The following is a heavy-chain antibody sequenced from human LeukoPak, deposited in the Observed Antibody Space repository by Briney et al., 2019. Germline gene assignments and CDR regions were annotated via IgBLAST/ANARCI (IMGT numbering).Heavy chain of an antibody. Sequence: GGSLRLSCAASGFSFSSYAIHWVRQAPGKGLEWVAVIPSDGSKKYYADSVMGRFTISRDNSKNTLYLQMNSLRAEDTAVYYCARESEKNYYDTNLNWFDPWGQGTLVTVSS. D-gene: IGHD3-22*01. CDR1: GFSFSSYA. CDR2: IPSDGSKK. V-gene: IGHV3-30*04. CDR3: ARESEKNYYDTNLNWFDP. J-gene: IGHJ5*02.